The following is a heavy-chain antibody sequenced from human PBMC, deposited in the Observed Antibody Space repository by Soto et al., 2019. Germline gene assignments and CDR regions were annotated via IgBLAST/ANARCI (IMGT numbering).Heavy chain of an antibody. CDR3: ARAYRENYFYAMDV. CDR2: IIPMFGIG. Sequence: RASVKVSCKASGGSFSNYAISWVRQAPGQGLEWMGGIIPMFGIGNYAEKLLGRVTITADESTSTSHMELSSLRSEDTAVYFCARAYRENYFYAMDVWGQGTTVTVSS. J-gene: IGHJ6*02. CDR1: GGSFSNYA. D-gene: IGHD1-26*01. V-gene: IGHV1-69*13.